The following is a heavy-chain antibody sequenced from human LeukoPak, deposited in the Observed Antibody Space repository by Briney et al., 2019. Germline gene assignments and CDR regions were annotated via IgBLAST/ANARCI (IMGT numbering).Heavy chain of an antibody. D-gene: IGHD5-24*01. Sequence: SVKVSCKASGDTFSSYAISWVRQAPGQGLEWMGRIIPIFGTANYAQKFQGRVTITTDESTSTAYMELSSLRSEDTAVYYCATTRGSYYYYYMDVWGKGTTVTVSS. CDR3: ATTRGSYYYYYMDV. J-gene: IGHJ6*03. CDR1: GDTFSSYA. V-gene: IGHV1-69*05. CDR2: IIPIFGTA.